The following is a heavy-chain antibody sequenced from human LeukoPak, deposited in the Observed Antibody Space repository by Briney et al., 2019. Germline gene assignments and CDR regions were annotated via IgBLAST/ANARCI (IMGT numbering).Heavy chain of an antibody. CDR1: GGSISSYY. V-gene: IGHV4-34*01. J-gene: IGHJ4*02. CDR2: INHSGSA. Sequence: SETLSLTCTVSGGSISSYYWSWIRQPPGKGLEWIGEINHSGSANYNPSLKSRVTISVDTSKNQFSLKLSSVTAADTAVYYCARLTYYYGSGSYYEHFDYWGQGTLVTVSS. CDR3: ARLTYYYGSGSYYEHFDY. D-gene: IGHD3-10*01.